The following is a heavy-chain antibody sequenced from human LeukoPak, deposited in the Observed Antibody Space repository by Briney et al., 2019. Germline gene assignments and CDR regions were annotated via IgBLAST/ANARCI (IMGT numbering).Heavy chain of an antibody. CDR2: NNHSGRT. CDR1: SGSFSGYY. Sequence: SETLSLTRAVYSGSFSGYYWRWIRQPPGKGLEWSGENNHSGRTNYNPSLKSRVTISVDTSKNQFSLKLSSVTAADTAVYYCARGRSYGYYFDYWGQGTLVTVSS. D-gene: IGHD1-26*01. J-gene: IGHJ4*02. V-gene: IGHV4-34*01. CDR3: ARGRSYGYYFDY.